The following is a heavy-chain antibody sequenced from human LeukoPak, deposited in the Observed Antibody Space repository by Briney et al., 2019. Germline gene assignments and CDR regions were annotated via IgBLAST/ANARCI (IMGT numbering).Heavy chain of an antibody. D-gene: IGHD5-24*01. CDR3: ARWSTILSHFDY. Sequence: ASVKVSCKASGYTFTGYYMHWVRQAPGQGLEWMGWINPNSGGTNYAQKFQGRVTMTRDTSINTAYMELSSLRSDDTAVYYCARWSTILSHFDYWGQGTLVTVSS. CDR2: INPNSGGT. V-gene: IGHV1-2*02. CDR1: GYTFTGYY. J-gene: IGHJ4*02.